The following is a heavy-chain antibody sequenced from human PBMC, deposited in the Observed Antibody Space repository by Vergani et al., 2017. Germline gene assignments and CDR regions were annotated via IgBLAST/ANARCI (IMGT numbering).Heavy chain of an antibody. CDR2: ISSSSSYI. V-gene: IGHV3-21*01. CDR1: GFTFSSYG. CDR3: ARVGPGILTGDGLDY. D-gene: IGHD3-9*01. Sequence: EVQLVESGGGLVKPGGSLRLSCAASGFTFSSYGMNWVRQAPGKGLEWVSSISSSSSYIYYADSVKGRFTISRDNAKNSLYLQMNSLRAEDTDVYYCARVGPGILTGDGLDYWGQGTLVTVSS. J-gene: IGHJ4*02.